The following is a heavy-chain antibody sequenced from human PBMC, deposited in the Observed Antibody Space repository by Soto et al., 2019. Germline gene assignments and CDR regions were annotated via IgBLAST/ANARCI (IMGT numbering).Heavy chain of an antibody. J-gene: IGHJ4*02. D-gene: IGHD3-22*01. CDR2: ISYDGSNK. Sequence: PGGSLRLSCAASGFTFSSYAMHWVRQAPGKGLEWVAVISYDGSNKYYADSVKGRFTISRDNSKNTLYLQMNSLRAEDTAVYYCARASAVLLLRLPVDYWGQGTLVTVSS. CDR3: ARASAVLLLRLPVDY. CDR1: GFTFSSYA. V-gene: IGHV3-30-3*01.